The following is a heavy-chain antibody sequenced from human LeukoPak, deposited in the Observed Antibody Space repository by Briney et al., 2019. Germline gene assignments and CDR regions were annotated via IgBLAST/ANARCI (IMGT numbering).Heavy chain of an antibody. J-gene: IGHJ4*02. CDR1: GGSISSGSYY. CDR2: IYLPGST. Sequence: SQTLSLTCTVSGGSISSGSYYWSWLRQPAGKGLEWIGRIYLPGSTNYNPSLKSRVTISVDTSKNQFSLKLSSVTAADTAMYYCARAIWFGEGHDYWGQGTLVTVSS. D-gene: IGHD3-10*01. CDR3: ARAIWFGEGHDY. V-gene: IGHV4-61*02.